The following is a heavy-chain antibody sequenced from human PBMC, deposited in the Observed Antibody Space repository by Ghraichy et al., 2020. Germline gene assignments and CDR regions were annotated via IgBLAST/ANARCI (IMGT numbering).Heavy chain of an antibody. J-gene: IGHJ5*02. CDR3: AMGGWRTAMVNSRYGFDP. V-gene: IGHV3-21*01. Sequence: GGSLRLSCAASGFTFSSYSMNWVRQAPGKGLEWVSSISSSSSYIYYADSVKGRFTISRDNAKNSLYLQMNSLRAEDTAVYYCAMGGWRTAMVNSRYGFDPWGQGTLVTVSS. D-gene: IGHD5-18*01. CDR2: ISSSSSYI. CDR1: GFTFSSYS.